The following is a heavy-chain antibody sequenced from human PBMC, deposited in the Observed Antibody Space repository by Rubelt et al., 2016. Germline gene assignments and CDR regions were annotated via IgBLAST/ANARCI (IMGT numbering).Heavy chain of an antibody. J-gene: IGHJ4*02. CDR1: GGSISSYY. CDR2: INHSGSS. V-gene: IGHV4-59*12. D-gene: IGHD3-10*02. CDR3: ARGGIYGRSRDLDY. Sequence: QVQLQESGPGLVKPSETLSLTCTVSGGSISSYYWSWIRQPPGKGLEWIGDINHSGSSNYNPSLKRRVTISIETSTNQFSLKLGSVTAADTAVYYCARGGIYGRSRDLDYWGQGTLVTVSS.